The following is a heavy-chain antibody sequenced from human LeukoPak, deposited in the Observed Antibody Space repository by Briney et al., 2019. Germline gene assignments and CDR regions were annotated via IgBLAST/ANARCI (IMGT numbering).Heavy chain of an antibody. CDR2: TYYRSKWYN. J-gene: IGHJ4*02. Sequence: SQTLSLTCAISGDSVSSNTAAWNWIRPSPSGGLEWLGRTYYRSKWYNDYAVSVKSRITINPDTSKNQFSLQLNSVTPEDTAVYFCARDGWPAFDYWGQGTLVTVSS. D-gene: IGHD2-15*01. V-gene: IGHV6-1*01. CDR1: GDSVSSNTAA. CDR3: ARDGWPAFDY.